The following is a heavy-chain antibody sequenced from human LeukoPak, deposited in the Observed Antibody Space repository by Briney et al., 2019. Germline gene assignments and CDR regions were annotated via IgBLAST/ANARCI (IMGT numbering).Heavy chain of an antibody. CDR2: IYYSGST. CDR3: AREGKTLPAAVSRWFDP. CDR1: GGSISSYY. Sequence: SETLSLTCTVSGGSISSYYWSWIRQPPGKGLEWIGYIYYSGSTNYNPSLKSRVTISVDTSKNQFSLKLSSVTAADTAVYYCAREGKTLPAAVSRWFDPWGQGTLVTVSS. J-gene: IGHJ5*02. V-gene: IGHV4-59*01. D-gene: IGHD2-2*01.